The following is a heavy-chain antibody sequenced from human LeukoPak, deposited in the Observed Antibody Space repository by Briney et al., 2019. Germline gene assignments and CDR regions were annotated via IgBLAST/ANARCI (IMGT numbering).Heavy chain of an antibody. CDR1: GFTFSNYD. CDR2: ISSSSSYI. D-gene: IGHD1-14*01. J-gene: IGHJ3*01. Sequence: GGSLRLSCVASGFTFSNYDMNWVRQAPGKGLEWVSFISSSSSYIYYADSVKGRFTISRDNAKKSLYLQMNSLRAEDTAVYYCASEMSPSDAFDVWGQGTMVTVSS. CDR3: ASEMSPSDAFDV. V-gene: IGHV3-21*04.